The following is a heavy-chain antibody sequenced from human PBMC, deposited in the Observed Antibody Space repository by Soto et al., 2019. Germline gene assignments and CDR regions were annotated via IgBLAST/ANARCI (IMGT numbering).Heavy chain of an antibody. CDR3: ARDCSSTSCYAYYYYYYGMDV. Sequence: EVQLVESGGGLVQPGGSLRLSCAASGFTFSSYEMNWVRQAPGKGLEWVSYISSSGSTIYYADSVKGRFTISRDNAKNSLYLQMNSLRAEDTAVYYCARDCSSTSCYAYYYYYYGMDVWGQGTTVTVSS. CDR1: GFTFSSYE. V-gene: IGHV3-48*03. D-gene: IGHD2-2*01. J-gene: IGHJ6*02. CDR2: ISSSGSTI.